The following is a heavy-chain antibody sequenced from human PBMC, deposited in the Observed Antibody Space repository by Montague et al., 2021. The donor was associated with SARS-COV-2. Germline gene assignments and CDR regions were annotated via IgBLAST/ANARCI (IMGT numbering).Heavy chain of an antibody. V-gene: IGHV4-4*02. CDR1: GGSISSDNW. J-gene: IGHJ5*02. CDR2: IFHSGTT. D-gene: IGHD3-16*01. Sequence: SETLSLTSTVSGGSISSDNWCTLVRQPPGKGLEWIGDIFHSGTTNYNPSLKSRLTISVDKSKNQISLKLISVTAADTAMYYCALPLGGARFDPWGQGTLVTVSS. CDR3: ALPLGGARFDP.